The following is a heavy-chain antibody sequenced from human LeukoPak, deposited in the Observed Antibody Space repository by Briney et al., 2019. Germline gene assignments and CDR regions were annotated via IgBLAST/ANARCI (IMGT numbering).Heavy chain of an antibody. D-gene: IGHD1-26*01. Sequence: GGSLRLSCAASGFTFNHAWMNWVRQAPGKGLEWVSSISSSSSYIYYADSVKGRFTISRDNAKNSLYLQMNSLRAEDTAVYYCARSGGGSYHNWFDPWGQGTLVTVSS. J-gene: IGHJ5*02. CDR3: ARSGGGSYHNWFDP. CDR1: GFTFNHAW. V-gene: IGHV3-21*01. CDR2: ISSSSSYI.